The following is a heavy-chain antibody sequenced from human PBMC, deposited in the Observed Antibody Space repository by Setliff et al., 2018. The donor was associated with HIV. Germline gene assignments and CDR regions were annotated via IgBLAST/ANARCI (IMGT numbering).Heavy chain of an antibody. V-gene: IGHV4-34*01. D-gene: IGHD6-19*01. CDR1: GGSYSGYY. CDR3: ATSVSAKENWLDP. CDR2: INHSGST. J-gene: IGHJ5*02. Sequence: SETLSLTCVVYGGSYSGYYYSWIRQPPGRGLEWIGEINHSGSTNYHASLKSRVTISLETSKNQFSLKLSSVTAADTAVYYCATSVSAKENWLDPWGLGTLVTVSS.